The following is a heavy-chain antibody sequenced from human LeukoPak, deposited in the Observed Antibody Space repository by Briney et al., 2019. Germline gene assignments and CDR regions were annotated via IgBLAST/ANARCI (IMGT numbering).Heavy chain of an antibody. J-gene: IGHJ4*02. D-gene: IGHD3-22*01. V-gene: IGHV3-15*01. CDR2: IKSKTDGGTT. Sequence: GGSLRLSCAASGFTFSNAWMSWVRQAPGKGLEWVGRIKSKTDGGTTDYAAPVKGRFTISRDDSKNTLYLQMNSLKTEDTAVYYCTTDSETYYYDSSAYYYGSFDYWGQGTLVTVSS. CDR1: GFTFSNAW. CDR3: TTDSETYYYDSSAYYYGSFDY.